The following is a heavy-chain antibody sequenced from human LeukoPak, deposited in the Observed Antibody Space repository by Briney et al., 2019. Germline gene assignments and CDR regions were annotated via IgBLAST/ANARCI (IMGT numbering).Heavy chain of an antibody. D-gene: IGHD5-18*01. CDR3: ARNVDTAIVGFDH. J-gene: IGHJ4*02. CDR1: GGSISSGGYY. CDR2: IYYSGST. V-gene: IGHV4-31*03. Sequence: SETLSLTCTVSGGSISSGGYYWSWIRQHPGKGLEWIGYIYYSGSTYYNPSLKSRVTISVDTSKNQFSLKLSSVPAADRAGYYGARNVDTAIVGFDHWGQGTLVTVSS.